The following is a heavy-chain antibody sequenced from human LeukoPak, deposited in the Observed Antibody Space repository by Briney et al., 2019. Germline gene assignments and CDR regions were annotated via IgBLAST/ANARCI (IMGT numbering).Heavy chain of an antibody. J-gene: IGHJ4*02. CDR1: GFAVSSNY. CDR3: ARDSKTYYYDL. V-gene: IGHV3-66*01. CDR2: IYSGGST. D-gene: IGHD3-22*01. Sequence: GGSLRLSCAASGFAVSSNYMSWVRQAPGKGLEWVSVIYSGGSTYYADSVKGRFTISRDNSKNTLYLQMNSLRVEDTAVYYCARDSKTYYYDLWGQGALVTVSS.